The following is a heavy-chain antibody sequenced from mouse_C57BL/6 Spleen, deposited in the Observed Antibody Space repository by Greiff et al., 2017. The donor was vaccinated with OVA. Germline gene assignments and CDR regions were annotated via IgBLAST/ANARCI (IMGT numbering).Heavy chain of an antibody. CDR3: ARMGVTGNYFDY. CDR2: INPSSGYT. V-gene: IGHV1-4*01. J-gene: IGHJ2*01. D-gene: IGHD4-1*01. Sequence: QVQLQQSGAELARPGASVKMSCKASGYTFTSYTMHWVKQRPGQGLEWIGYINPSSGYTKYNQKFKDKATLTADKSSSTAYMQLSSLTSEDSAVYYGARMGVTGNYFDYWGQGTTRTVSS. CDR1: GYTFTSYT.